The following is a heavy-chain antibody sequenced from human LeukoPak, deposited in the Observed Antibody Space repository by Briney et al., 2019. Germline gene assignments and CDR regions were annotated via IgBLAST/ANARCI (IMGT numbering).Heavy chain of an antibody. Sequence: SETLSLTCAVSAASISNYYWSWTRQAPGKGLEWIGYISTSGSTNYNPSLKSRVSISLDTSKNRFSLNLNFVTAADTAVYYCASPRSGYRYTFDYWGQGALVTVSS. CDR2: ISTSGST. D-gene: IGHD3-22*01. V-gene: IGHV4-4*09. J-gene: IGHJ4*02. CDR1: AASISNYY. CDR3: ASPRSGYRYTFDY.